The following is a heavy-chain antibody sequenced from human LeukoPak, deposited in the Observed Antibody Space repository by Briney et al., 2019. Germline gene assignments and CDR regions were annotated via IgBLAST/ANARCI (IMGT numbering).Heavy chain of an antibody. CDR1: GFTVSSNY. Sequence: GGSLRLSCAASGFTVSSNYMSWVRQAPGKGLEWVSVIYSGGSTYYADSVKGRFTISRDNSKNTLYLQMNSLRAEDTAVYYCARDRFSAAAGPFGMDVWGQGTTVTVSS. CDR3: ARDRFSAAAGPFGMDV. CDR2: IYSGGST. J-gene: IGHJ6*02. D-gene: IGHD6-13*01. V-gene: IGHV3-53*01.